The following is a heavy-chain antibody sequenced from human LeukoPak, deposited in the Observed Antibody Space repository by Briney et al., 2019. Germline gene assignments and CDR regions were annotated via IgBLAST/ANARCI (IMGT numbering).Heavy chain of an antibody. D-gene: IGHD5-12*01. CDR3: ARVSSGYPRWFDP. V-gene: IGHV4-30-4*01. J-gene: IGHJ5*02. CDR1: GGSISSDDYY. CDR2: IYYSGIT. Sequence: PSETLSLTCTVSGGSISSDDYYWSWIRQPPGKGLEWIGYIYYSGITYYNPSLKSRVTISIDTPKNQFSLKLSSVTGADTAVYYCARVSSGYPRWFDPWGQGTLVTVSS.